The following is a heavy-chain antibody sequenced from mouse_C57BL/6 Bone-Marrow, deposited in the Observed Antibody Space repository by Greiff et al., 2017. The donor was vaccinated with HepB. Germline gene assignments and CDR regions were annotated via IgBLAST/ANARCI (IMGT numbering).Heavy chain of an antibody. J-gene: IGHJ2*01. Sequence: QVQLKQPGAELVKPGASVKLSCKASGYTFTSYWMHWVKQRPGQGLEWIGMIHPNSGSTNYNEKFKSKATLTVDKSSSTAYMQLSSLTSEDSAVYYCASSAITTVPHFDYWGQGTTLTVSS. V-gene: IGHV1-64*01. CDR3: ASSAITTVPHFDY. D-gene: IGHD1-1*01. CDR1: GYTFTSYW. CDR2: IHPNSGST.